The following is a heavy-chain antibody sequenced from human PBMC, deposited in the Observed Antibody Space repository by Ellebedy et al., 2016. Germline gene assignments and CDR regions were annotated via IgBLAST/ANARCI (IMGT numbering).Heavy chain of an antibody. Sequence: GESLKISXTGSGLTLSTRVMHWVRQAPGKGLEWVAVIAPGENIQNYVDSVKGRFTISRDNPTNTVFLQMDSVRAEDAAVYYCAREGHSSGHAGDFDVWGQGTLVTVSS. CDR2: IAPGENIQ. J-gene: IGHJ4*02. V-gene: IGHV3-30*03. D-gene: IGHD6-19*01. CDR1: GLTLSTRV. CDR3: AREGHSSGHAGDFDV.